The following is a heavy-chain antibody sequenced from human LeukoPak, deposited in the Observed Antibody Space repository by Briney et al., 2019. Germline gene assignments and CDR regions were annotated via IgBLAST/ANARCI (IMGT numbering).Heavy chain of an antibody. CDR2: ISYSGMTI. CDR1: GFTFSDDY. D-gene: IGHD3-22*01. J-gene: IGHJ6*03. Sequence: GGSLRLSCAACGFTFSDDYMTWIRQAPGKGLEGISYISYSGMTIYYADSVKGRFTISRDNAKNSLHLQMNSLRAEDTAVYYCARGRTGPHSYYDFYMYVWGKGTTVTVSS. V-gene: IGHV3-11*01. CDR3: ARGRTGPHSYYDFYMYV.